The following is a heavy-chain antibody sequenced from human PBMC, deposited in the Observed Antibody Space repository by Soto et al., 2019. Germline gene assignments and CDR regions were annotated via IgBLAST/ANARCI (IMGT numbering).Heavy chain of an antibody. CDR1: AASFSKYY. CDR3: ASVTFGGGVWAH. D-gene: IGHD3-16*01. CDR2: IYFNGNN. Sequence: QVQLQESGPGLVKPSETLSLTCTVSAASFSKYYWTWMRQPPGKGLEWIGYIYFNGNNNYNPSLKMRVTISVDTSKKQIALNLTSVTDADTAVYFCASVTFGGGVWAHWGEGTLVTVAS. V-gene: IGHV4-59*13. J-gene: IGHJ4*02.